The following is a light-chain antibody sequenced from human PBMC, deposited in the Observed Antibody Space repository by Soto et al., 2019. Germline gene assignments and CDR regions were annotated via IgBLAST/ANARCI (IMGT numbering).Light chain of an antibody. V-gene: IGLV2-14*01. Sequence: QSALTQPASVSGSPGQSITISCAGTSSDYVSWYQQHPGKAPKLMIYEVSNRPSGVSNRFSGSKSGSTASLTISGLQAEDEADYHCTSYTGTSSPWVFGGGTKLTVL. CDR2: EVS. J-gene: IGLJ3*02. CDR3: TSYTGTSSPWV. CDR1: SSDY.